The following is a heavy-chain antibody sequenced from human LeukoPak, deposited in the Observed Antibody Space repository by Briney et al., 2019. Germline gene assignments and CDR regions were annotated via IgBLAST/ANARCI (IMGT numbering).Heavy chain of an antibody. J-gene: IGHJ4*02. CDR2: IRYGGSNK. V-gene: IGHV3-30*02. CDR1: GFTLSSYG. Sequence: GGSLRLSCAVSGFTLSSYGMHWARQAPGKGLEWVAFIRYGGSNKYYADSVKGRFTVSRDNSKNTLSLQMNSLRAEDTAVYYCAKDGPPYFDYWGQGTLVTVSS. CDR3: AKDGPPYFDY.